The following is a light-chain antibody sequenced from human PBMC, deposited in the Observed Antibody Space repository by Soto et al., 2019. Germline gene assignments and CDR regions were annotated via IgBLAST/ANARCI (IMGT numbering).Light chain of an antibody. V-gene: IGKV1-39*01. CDR2: AAS. J-gene: IGKJ1*01. CDR3: QQSHSTPPT. CDR1: QDIRSY. Sequence: DIQMTQSPSSLSASVGDRVTITCRASQDIRSYLNWYQQKPGKAPKFLIYAASTLQSGVPSRFSGSGSGTDFTLTISSLEPEDFATYYCQQSHSTPPTFGQGNKVEIK.